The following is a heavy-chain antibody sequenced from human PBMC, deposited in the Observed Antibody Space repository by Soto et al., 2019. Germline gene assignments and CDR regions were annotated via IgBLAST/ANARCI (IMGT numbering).Heavy chain of an antibody. CDR1: GFALSGYW. J-gene: IGHJ4*02. CDR2: INPDGTLK. CDR3: ARWESGDWYLGI. Sequence: EVRLVESGGGLVQPGGSLRLSCAASGFALSGYWMTWVRQAPGEGLEWVASINPDGTLKYYVDSVKGRFTISRDNADNSLFLQMISLRVEDTAVYYCARWESGDWYLGIWGQGTLVTVSS. D-gene: IGHD2-21*02. V-gene: IGHV3-7*03.